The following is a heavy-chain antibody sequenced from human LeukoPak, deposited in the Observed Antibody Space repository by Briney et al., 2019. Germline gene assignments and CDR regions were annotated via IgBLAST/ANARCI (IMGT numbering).Heavy chain of an antibody. CDR3: ARMVDGDYGSDY. CDR1: GDTFTDYY. Sequence: ASVKVSCKASGDTFTDYYMHWVRQTPGQGLEWMGWINPNSGGTNYAQKFQGRVTMTRDTPISTAYMELSRLRSDDTAVYYCARMVDGDYGSDYWGQGTLVTVSS. CDR2: INPNSGGT. V-gene: IGHV1-2*02. D-gene: IGHD4-17*01. J-gene: IGHJ4*02.